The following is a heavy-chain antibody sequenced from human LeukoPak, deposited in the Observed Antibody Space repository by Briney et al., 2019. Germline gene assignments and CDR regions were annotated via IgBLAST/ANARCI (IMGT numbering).Heavy chain of an antibody. V-gene: IGHV4-34*01. Sequence: PSETLSLTCAVYGGSFSGYYWSWIRQPPGKGLEWIGEINHSGSTNYNPSLKSRVTISVDTSKNQFSLKLSSVTAADTAVYYCARVRDSSVSFDYWGQGTLVTVSS. CDR2: INHSGST. CDR1: GGSFSGYY. CDR3: ARVRDSSVSFDY. D-gene: IGHD3-22*01. J-gene: IGHJ4*02.